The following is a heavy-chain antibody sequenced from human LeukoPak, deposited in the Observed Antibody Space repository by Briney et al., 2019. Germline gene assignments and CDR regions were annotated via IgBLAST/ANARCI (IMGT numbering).Heavy chain of an antibody. Sequence: ASVKVSCKASGYTFTNYGISWVRQAPGQGLEWMGWISGYNGNTNYAQKVQGRVTMTTDTSTSTAYMELRSLRSDDTAVYYCARVETMVRGGYDYYYYGMDGWGKGTTVTVSA. J-gene: IGHJ6*01. CDR2: ISGYNGNT. D-gene: IGHD3-10*01. CDR1: GYTFTNYG. V-gene: IGHV1-18*04. CDR3: ARVETMVRGGYDYYYYGMDG.